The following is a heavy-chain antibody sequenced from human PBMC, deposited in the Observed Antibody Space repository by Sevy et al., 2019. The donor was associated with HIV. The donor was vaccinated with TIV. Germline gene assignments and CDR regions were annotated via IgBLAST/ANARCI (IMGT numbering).Heavy chain of an antibody. Sequence: GGSLRLSCAVSGFTFSNAWMNWVRQAPGTGLQWVGLIKSKIDGETTDYAAPVKGRFTTSRDDSKNTVYLQMNSLKTEDTAVYYCATAPGYYDSSPFDYWGPGTLVTVSS. D-gene: IGHD3-22*01. CDR2: IKSKIDGETT. CDR1: GFTFSNAW. V-gene: IGHV3-15*01. J-gene: IGHJ4*02. CDR3: ATAPGYYDSSPFDY.